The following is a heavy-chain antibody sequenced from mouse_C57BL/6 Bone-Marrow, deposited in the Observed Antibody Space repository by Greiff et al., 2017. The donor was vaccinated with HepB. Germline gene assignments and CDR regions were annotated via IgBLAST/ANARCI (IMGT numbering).Heavy chain of an antibody. CDR2: ISYSGST. Sequence: EVKLVESGPGLAKPSQTLSLTCSVTGYSITSDYWNWIRKFPGNKLEYMGYISYSGSTYYNPSLKSRISITRDTSKNQYYLKLNSVTTEDTATYYCAKVLYGSSYDWYFDVWGTGTTVTVSS. CDR3: AKVLYGSSYDWYFDV. V-gene: IGHV3-8*01. J-gene: IGHJ1*03. D-gene: IGHD1-1*01. CDR1: GYSITSDY.